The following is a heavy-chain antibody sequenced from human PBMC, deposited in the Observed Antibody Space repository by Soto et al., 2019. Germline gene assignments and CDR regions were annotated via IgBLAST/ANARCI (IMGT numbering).Heavy chain of an antibody. CDR1: GGSISSSNW. J-gene: IGHJ3*02. CDR3: ASSNPKHYDILTGYSDAFDI. D-gene: IGHD3-9*01. Sequence: PSETLSLTCAVSGGSISSSNWWSWVRQPPGKGLEWIGEIYHSGSTNYNPSLKSRVTISVDKSKNQFSLKLSSVTAADTAVYYCASSNPKHYDILTGYSDAFDIWGQGTMVTVSS. CDR2: IYHSGST. V-gene: IGHV4-4*02.